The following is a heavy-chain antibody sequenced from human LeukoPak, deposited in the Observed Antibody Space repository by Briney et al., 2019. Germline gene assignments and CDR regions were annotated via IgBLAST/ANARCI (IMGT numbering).Heavy chain of an antibody. CDR3: ARGGDYCSSITCYGYYYYYYMDV. CDR2: ISGVVVSA. Sequence: GGSLRLSCAGSGFTFSSYAMSWVRPAPRKGRGWVSSISGVVVSAYYAASVRGRLTISSDNPKSTLYLQLDSLRVEDTAVYYCARGGDYCSSITCYGYYYYYYMDVWRKGTTVTVSS. D-gene: IGHD2-2*01. J-gene: IGHJ6*03. V-gene: IGHV3-23*01. CDR1: GFTFSSYA.